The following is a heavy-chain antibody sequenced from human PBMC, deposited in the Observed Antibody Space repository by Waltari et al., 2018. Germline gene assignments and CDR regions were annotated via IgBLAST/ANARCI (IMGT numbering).Heavy chain of an antibody. CDR1: GGSFSGYY. D-gene: IGHD3-10*01. CDR2: INHSGST. J-gene: IGHJ6*03. Sequence: QVQLQQWGAGLLKPSETLSLTCAVYGGSFSGYYWSWIRQPPGKGLEWIGEINHSGSTNYNPSLKSRVTISVDTSKNQFSLKLSSVTAADTAVYYCARKTMVRGVIIIQYYYYYYMDVWGKGTTVTVSS. CDR3: ARKTMVRGVIIIQYYYYYYMDV. V-gene: IGHV4-34*01.